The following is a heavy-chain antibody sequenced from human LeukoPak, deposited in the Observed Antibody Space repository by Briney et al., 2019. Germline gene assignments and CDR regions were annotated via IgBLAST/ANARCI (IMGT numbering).Heavy chain of an antibody. CDR1: RGSISNYY. D-gene: IGHD4-17*01. Sequence: SETLSLTCTVSRGSISNYYWSWIRQPPGKGLEWIGYIDYSGSTNYNPSLKSRVTISVDTSKNQFSLKLNSVTAADTAVYYCARGAYGDYWGQGTLVSVSS. CDR3: ARGAYGDY. V-gene: IGHV4-59*01. J-gene: IGHJ4*02. CDR2: IDYSGST.